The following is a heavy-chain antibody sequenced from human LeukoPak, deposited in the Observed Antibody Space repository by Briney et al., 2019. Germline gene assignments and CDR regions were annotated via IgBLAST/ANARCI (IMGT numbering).Heavy chain of an antibody. Sequence: PSETLSLTCAVSGGSISSSHHYWGWIRQPPGKGLEWIGSIYSSGSTYYNPSLRTRVTISVDTSKNQFSLKLSSVTAADTAVYYCARGKSWFGYWGQGTLVTVSS. J-gene: IGHJ5*01. V-gene: IGHV4-39*01. CDR2: IYSSGST. CDR3: ARGKSWFGY. CDR1: GGSISSSHHY.